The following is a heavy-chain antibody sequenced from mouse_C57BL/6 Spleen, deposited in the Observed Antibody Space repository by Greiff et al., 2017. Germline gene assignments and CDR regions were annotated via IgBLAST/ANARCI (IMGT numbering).Heavy chain of an antibody. Sequence: EVKLMESGPGLVKPSQSLSLTCSVTGYSITSGYYWNWIRQFPGNKLEWMGYISYDGSNNYNPSLKNRISITRDTSKNQFFLKLNSVTTEDTATYYCARDDYDEAYWGQGTLVTVSA. CDR1: GYSITSGYY. V-gene: IGHV3-6*01. CDR3: ARDDYDEAY. J-gene: IGHJ3*01. CDR2: ISYDGSN. D-gene: IGHD2-4*01.